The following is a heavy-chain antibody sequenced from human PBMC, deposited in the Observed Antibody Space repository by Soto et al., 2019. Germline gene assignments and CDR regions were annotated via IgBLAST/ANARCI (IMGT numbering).Heavy chain of an antibody. D-gene: IGHD2-15*01. CDR1: GFTFSSYS. CDR3: ARIGYCSGGSCYSSYYYYGMDV. J-gene: IGHJ6*01. Sequence: ESGGGLVKPGGSLRLSCAASGFTFSSYSMNWVRQAPGKGLEWVSSISSSSSYIYYADSVKGRFTISRDNAKNSLYLQMNSLRAEDTAVYYCARIGYCSGGSCYSSYYYYGMDVW. CDR2: ISSSSSYI. V-gene: IGHV3-21*01.